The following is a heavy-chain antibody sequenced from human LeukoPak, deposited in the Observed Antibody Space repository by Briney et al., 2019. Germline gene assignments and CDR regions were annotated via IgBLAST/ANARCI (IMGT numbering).Heavy chain of an antibody. CDR3: ATSTHCTNGVCLGY. CDR1: GYTLTELS. Sequence: ASVKVSCKVSGYTLTELSMHWVRQAPGKGLEWMGGFDPEDGETIYAQKFQGRVTMTEDTSTDTAYMELSSLRSEDTAVYYCATSTHCTNGVCLGYWGQGTLVTVSS. CDR2: FDPEDGET. V-gene: IGHV1-24*01. D-gene: IGHD2-8*01. J-gene: IGHJ4*02.